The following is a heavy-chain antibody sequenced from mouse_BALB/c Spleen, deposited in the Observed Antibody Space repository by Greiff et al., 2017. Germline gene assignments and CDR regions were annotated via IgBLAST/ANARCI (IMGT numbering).Heavy chain of an antibody. CDR1: GFSLTSYG. CDR3: ARHYYGSSYLDY. V-gene: IGHV2-6-2*01. J-gene: IGHJ2*01. Sequence: VKLVESGPDLVAPSQSLSITCTVSGFSLTSYGVHWVRQPPGKGLEWLVVIWSDGSTTYNSALKSRLSISKDNSKSQVFLKMNSLQTDDTAMYYCARHYYGSSYLDYWGQGTTLTVSS. CDR2: IWSDGST. D-gene: IGHD1-1*01.